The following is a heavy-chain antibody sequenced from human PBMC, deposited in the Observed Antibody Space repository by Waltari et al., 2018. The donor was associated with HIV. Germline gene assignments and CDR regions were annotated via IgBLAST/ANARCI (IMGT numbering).Heavy chain of an antibody. CDR3: ARLGYCSSTSCYYYYYYGMDV. Sequence: QVQLVQSGAEVKKPGASVKVSCKASGYTFTSYDINWVRQATGKGLEWMGWMKPKSGNTGYAQKFQGRVTMTRNTSISTAYMELSSLRSEDTAVYYCARLGYCSSTSCYYYYYYGMDVWGQGTTVTVSS. CDR1: GYTFTSYD. CDR2: MKPKSGNT. J-gene: IGHJ6*02. D-gene: IGHD2-2*01. V-gene: IGHV1-8*01.